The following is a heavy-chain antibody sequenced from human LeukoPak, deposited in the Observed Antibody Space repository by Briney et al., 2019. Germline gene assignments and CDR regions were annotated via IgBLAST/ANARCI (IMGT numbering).Heavy chain of an antibody. CDR2: ISSSSYI. J-gene: IGHJ6*02. D-gene: IGHD3-22*01. Sequence: SGGSLRLSCAASGFTFSSYSMNWVRQAPGKGLEWVSSISSSSYIYYADSVKGRFTISRDNAKNSLYLQMNSLRAEDTAVYYCARVFTYYDSSGYRPHYYGMDVWGQGTTVTVSS. V-gene: IGHV3-21*01. CDR3: ARVFTYYDSSGYRPHYYGMDV. CDR1: GFTFSSYS.